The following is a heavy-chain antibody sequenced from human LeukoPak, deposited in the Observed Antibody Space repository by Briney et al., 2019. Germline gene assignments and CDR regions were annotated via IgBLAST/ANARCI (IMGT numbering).Heavy chain of an antibody. J-gene: IGHJ4*02. V-gene: IGHV5-51*01. CDR1: GDRFSSHW. D-gene: IGHD6-19*01. CDR3: AIHPSYTRGWPLDY. CDR2: IYLGDSET. Sequence: GESLKISCKGYGDRFSSHWIGWVRQMPGKGLEWMGIIYLGDSETRYSPSFQGQVIISADKSISTAYLQWSSLKASDTAIYYCAIHPSYTRGWPLDYWGQGTLVTVSS.